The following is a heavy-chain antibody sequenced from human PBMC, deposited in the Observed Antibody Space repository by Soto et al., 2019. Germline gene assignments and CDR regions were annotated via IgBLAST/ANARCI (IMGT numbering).Heavy chain of an antibody. V-gene: IGHV3-30*18. CDR2: ISYDGSNK. Sequence: PGGSLRLSCAASGFTFSSYGMHWVRQAPGKGLEWVAVISYDGSNKYYADSVKGRFTISRDNSKNALYLQMNSLRAEDTAVYYCAKIAYGGNSFDYWGQRTLVTVSS. CDR3: AKIAYGGNSFDY. J-gene: IGHJ4*02. CDR1: GFTFSSYG. D-gene: IGHD4-17*01.